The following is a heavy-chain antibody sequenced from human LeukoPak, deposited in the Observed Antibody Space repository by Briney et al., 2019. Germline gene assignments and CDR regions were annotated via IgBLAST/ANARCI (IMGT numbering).Heavy chain of an antibody. V-gene: IGHV4-4*08. CDR2: IYTSGST. CDR3: ARMSRALGYCSSTSCPYYYYYMDV. J-gene: IGHJ6*03. D-gene: IGHD2-2*01. CDR1: GDSISSYY. Sequence: PSETLSLTCTVSGDSISSYYWSWIRQPPGKGLEWIGRIYTSGSTNYNPSLKSRVTITVDTSKNQFSLKLSSVTAADTAVYYCARMSRALGYCSSTSCPYYYYYMDVWGKGTTVTVSS.